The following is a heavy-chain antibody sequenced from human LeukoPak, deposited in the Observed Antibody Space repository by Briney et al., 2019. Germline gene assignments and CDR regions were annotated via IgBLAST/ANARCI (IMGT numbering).Heavy chain of an antibody. CDR3: ARGPAANSGNYYVGDY. CDR1: GFTFSSYW. CDR2: INDDGSTT. J-gene: IGHJ4*02. V-gene: IGHV3-74*01. Sequence: PGGSLRLSCAASGFTFSSYWMHWVRQAPGKGLVWVSRINDDGSTTSYADSAKGRFTISRDNAKKTLFLQMNSLRAEDTGVYYCARGPAANSGNYYVGDYWGQGTLVTVSS. D-gene: IGHD1-26*01.